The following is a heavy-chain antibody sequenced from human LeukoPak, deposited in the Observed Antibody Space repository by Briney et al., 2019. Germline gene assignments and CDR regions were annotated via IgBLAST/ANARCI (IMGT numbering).Heavy chain of an antibody. CDR1: GFTFSSYG. CDR3: AELGITMIGGV. V-gene: IGHV3-23*01. J-gene: IGHJ6*04. CDR2: ISGSGGST. Sequence: PGGSLRLSCAASGFTFSSYGMSWVRQAPGKGLEWVSTISGSGGSTYYADSVKGRFTISRDNAKNSLYLQMNSLRAEDTAVYYCAELGITMIGGVWGKGTTVTISS. D-gene: IGHD3-10*02.